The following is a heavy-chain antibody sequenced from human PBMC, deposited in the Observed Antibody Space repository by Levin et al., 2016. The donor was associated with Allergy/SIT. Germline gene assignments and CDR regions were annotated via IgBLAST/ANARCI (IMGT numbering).Heavy chain of an antibody. CDR2: INHSGST. D-gene: IGHD6-19*01. CDR3: ARGTSRGAVAGRWFQH. V-gene: IGHV4-34*01. J-gene: IGHJ1*01. Sequence: RQAPGKGLEWIGEINHSGSTNYNPSLKSRVTISVDTSKNQFSLKLSSVTAADTAVYYCARGTSRGAVAGRWFQHWGQGTLVTVSS.